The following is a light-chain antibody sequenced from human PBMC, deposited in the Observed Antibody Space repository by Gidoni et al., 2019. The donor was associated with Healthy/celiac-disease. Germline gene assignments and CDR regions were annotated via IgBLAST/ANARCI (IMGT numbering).Light chain of an antibody. CDR3: QQYNNWPPA. CDR1: QSVSSN. CDR2: GAS. Sequence: ETVMPQSPATLSVPPGARATLSCRASQSVSSNLAWYQQKPGQAPRLLIYGASTRATGIPARFSGSGSGTEFTLTISSLQSEDFAVYYCQQYNNWPPAFGQGTKVEIK. J-gene: IGKJ1*01. V-gene: IGKV3-15*01.